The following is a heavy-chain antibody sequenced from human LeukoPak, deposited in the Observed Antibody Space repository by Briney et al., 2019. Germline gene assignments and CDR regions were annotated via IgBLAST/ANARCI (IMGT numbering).Heavy chain of an antibody. V-gene: IGHV3-48*04. Sequence: GGSLRLSCEASGFIFSDYNMNWVRQAPGKGLEWVSHISSSSSSIYYADSVKGRFTISRDNAKNSLYLQMNSLRAEDTAMYYCARDQTYDILTGYQTYYFDYWGQGTLVTVSS. CDR2: ISSSSSSI. CDR3: ARDQTYDILTGYQTYYFDY. D-gene: IGHD3-9*01. CDR1: GFIFSDYN. J-gene: IGHJ4*02.